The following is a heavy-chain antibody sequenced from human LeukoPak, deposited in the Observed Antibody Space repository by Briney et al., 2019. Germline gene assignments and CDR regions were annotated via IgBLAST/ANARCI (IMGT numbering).Heavy chain of an antibody. D-gene: IGHD3-9*01. CDR1: GGSISSSSYY. CDR3: ARATTYYDILTGYFWGKGTPNWFDP. J-gene: IGHJ5*02. Sequence: ETLSLTCTVSGGSISSSSYYWGWIRQPPGKGLEWIGYIYYSGSTNYNPSLKSRVTISVDTSKNQFSLKLSSVTAADTAVYYCARATTYYDILTGYFWGKGTPNWFDPWGQGTLVTVSS. V-gene: IGHV4-61*05. CDR2: IYYSGST.